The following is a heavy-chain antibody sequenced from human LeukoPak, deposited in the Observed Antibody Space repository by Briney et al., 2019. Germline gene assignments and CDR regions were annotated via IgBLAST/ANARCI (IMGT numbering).Heavy chain of an antibody. V-gene: IGHV4-34*01. CDR2: INRSGYT. D-gene: IGHD4-17*01. CDR3: TRMTTGHDY. Sequence: PSETLSLTCAVSGVSFDDYYWSWVRQTPGKGLEWIGEINRSGYTNDNPSLKSRVTLSIDTSRKQFSLNLRSVTVADAGTYYCTRMTTGHDYWGQGTLVTVSS. CDR1: GVSFDDYY. J-gene: IGHJ4*02.